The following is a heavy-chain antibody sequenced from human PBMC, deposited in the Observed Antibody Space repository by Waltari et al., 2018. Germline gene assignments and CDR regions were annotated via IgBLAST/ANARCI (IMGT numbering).Heavy chain of an antibody. CDR1: GFSFSNYW. CDR3: AGGSGWLPDS. CDR2: IEQDGREK. Sequence: EVHLVESGGGLVQPGGSLRLSCAASGFSFSNYWMNWVRQAPEKGLEWVANIEQDGREKNYVDSVKGRFTISRDNAKSSVYLQMNSLRAEDTAVYYCAGGSGWLPDSWGQGTLVTVSS. D-gene: IGHD6-19*01. J-gene: IGHJ4*02. V-gene: IGHV3-7*04.